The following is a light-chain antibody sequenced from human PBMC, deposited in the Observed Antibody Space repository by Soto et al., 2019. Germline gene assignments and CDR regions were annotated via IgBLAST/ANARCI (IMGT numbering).Light chain of an antibody. CDR2: TTS. V-gene: IGKV1-9*01. Sequence: DIQLSQSPSFLSASVGDRVTITCRASQAIRNFLAWYQRKPGKAPNILISTTSILHSDVPSRFSGSGSGTEFTLTINSLQPEDFAIYYCQQFYGFPITFGQGTRLEMK. CDR3: QQFYGFPIT. CDR1: QAIRNF. J-gene: IGKJ5*01.